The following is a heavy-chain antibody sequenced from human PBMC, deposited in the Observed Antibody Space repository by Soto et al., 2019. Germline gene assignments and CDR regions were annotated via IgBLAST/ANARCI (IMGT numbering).Heavy chain of an antibody. CDR2: ISSTTHYI. V-gene: IGHV3-21*06. Sequence: LRLSCAASGFTFTRYSMNWVRQAPGKGLEWVSSISSTTHYIYYADSMRGRFTISRDNAKNAVYLEMNSLRAEDTAVYYCARESEDLTSNFDYWGQGALVTVSS. J-gene: IGHJ4*02. CDR1: GFTFTRYS. CDR3: ARESEDLTSNFDY.